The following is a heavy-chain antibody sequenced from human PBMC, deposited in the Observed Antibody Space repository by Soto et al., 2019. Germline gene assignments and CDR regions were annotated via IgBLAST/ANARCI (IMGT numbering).Heavy chain of an antibody. D-gene: IGHD4-4*01. CDR2: ISYDGSDK. V-gene: IGHV3-30-3*01. Sequence: QVQLVESGGGVVQPGRSLRLSCAASGFTLSPYAMFWVRQAPGKGLEYVAVISYDGSDKYYADSVKGRFTISRDNSKNTLYLQMNSLRAEDTGIYYCARGSYGNRHSYHAMDVWGQGTTVTVSS. CDR1: GFTLSPYA. CDR3: ARGSYGNRHSYHAMDV. J-gene: IGHJ6*02.